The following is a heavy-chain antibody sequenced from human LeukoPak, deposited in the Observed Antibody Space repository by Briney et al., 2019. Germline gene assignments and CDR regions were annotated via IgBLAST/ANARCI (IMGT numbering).Heavy chain of an antibody. CDR2: ISATNGNT. CDR3: ARVRGYSGYDLNGCFDY. D-gene: IGHD5-12*01. V-gene: IGHV1-18*01. CDR1: GYTFTSYS. Sequence: GASVKVSCKASGYTFTSYSLNWVRQAPGQGLEWMGWISATNGNTNYAQNLQGRVTMTTDASTNIAYMELRSLRSDDTAVYYCARVRGYSGYDLNGCFDYWGQGTLVTVSS. J-gene: IGHJ4*02.